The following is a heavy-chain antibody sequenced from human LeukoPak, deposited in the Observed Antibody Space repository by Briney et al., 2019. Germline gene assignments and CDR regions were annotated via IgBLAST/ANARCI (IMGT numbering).Heavy chain of an antibody. V-gene: IGHV1-18*01. CDR3: ARDLGLDTTMIFFAY. CDR1: GYTFTSFG. J-gene: IGHJ4*02. CDR2: ISAYNGNT. Sequence: ASVKVSCKASGYTFTSFGISWVRQAPGQGPEWMGWISAYNGNTNYVQKFQGRVTMTTDTSTNTAYMELRSLTSDDTAVYYCARDLGLDTTMIFFAYWGQGTLVTVSS. D-gene: IGHD5-18*01.